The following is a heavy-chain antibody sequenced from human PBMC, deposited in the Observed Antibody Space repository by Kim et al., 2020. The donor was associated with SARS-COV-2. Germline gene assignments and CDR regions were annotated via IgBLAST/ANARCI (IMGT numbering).Heavy chain of an antibody. CDR3: ARDAPLAAAGYYGMDV. J-gene: IGHJ6*02. D-gene: IGHD6-13*01. V-gene: IGHV4-59*01. Sequence: LKRRVTISVDTSKNQFSLKLSSVTAADTAVYYCARDAPLAAAGYYGMDVWGQGTTVTVSS.